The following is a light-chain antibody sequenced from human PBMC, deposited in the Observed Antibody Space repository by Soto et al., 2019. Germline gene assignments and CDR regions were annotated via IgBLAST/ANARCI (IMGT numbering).Light chain of an antibody. Sequence: DIQMTQSPSTLSASVGDRVTIPCRASQSISSWSAWYQQKPGKSPKVLIYKASSLEGGGPSRFSGSGSGTEFNLTISSLQPDDCATYYCQQYKIYFITFGGGTKVEIK. V-gene: IGKV1-5*03. CDR2: KAS. CDR1: QSISSW. J-gene: IGKJ4*01. CDR3: QQYKIYFIT.